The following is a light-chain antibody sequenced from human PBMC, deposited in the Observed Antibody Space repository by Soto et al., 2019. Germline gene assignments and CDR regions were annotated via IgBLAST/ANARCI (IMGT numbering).Light chain of an antibody. CDR2: EVS. CDR1: SSDVGGYNY. V-gene: IGLV2-14*01. CDR3: SSYTSSSTLV. J-gene: IGLJ3*02. Sequence: QSVLTQPASVSGSPGQSITIYCTGTSSDVGGYNYVSWYQQHPGKAPKLMIYEVSNRPSGVSNRFSGSKSGNTASLTISGLQAEDEADYYCSSYTSSSTLVFCGGTQLTVL.